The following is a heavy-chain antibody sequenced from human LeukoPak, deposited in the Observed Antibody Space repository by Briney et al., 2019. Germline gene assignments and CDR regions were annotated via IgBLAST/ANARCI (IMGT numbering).Heavy chain of an antibody. CDR1: GYTFTGYY. D-gene: IGHD3-10*01. CDR2: INPNSGGT. V-gene: IGHV1-2*06. CDR3: ARDRWFGELLYQRSLGY. Sequence: ASVKVSCKVSGYTFTGYYMHWVRQAPGQGLEWMGRINPNSGGTNYAQKFQGRVTMTRETSISTAYMELSRLRSDDTAVYYCARDRWFGELLYQRSLGYWGQGTLVTVSS. J-gene: IGHJ4*02.